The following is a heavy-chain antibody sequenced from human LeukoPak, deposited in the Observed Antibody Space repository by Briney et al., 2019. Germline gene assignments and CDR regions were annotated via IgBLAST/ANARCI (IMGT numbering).Heavy chain of an antibody. CDR2: INHSGST. CDR1: GGSFSGYY. J-gene: IGHJ4*02. Sequence: SETLSLTCAVYGGSFSGYYWSWIRQPPGKGLEWIGEINHSGSTNYNPSLKSRVTISVDTSKNQFSLKLSSVTAADTAVYYCARGRALRFLEWFTSDYWGQGALVTVSS. CDR3: ARGRALRFLEWFTSDY. V-gene: IGHV4-34*01. D-gene: IGHD3-3*01.